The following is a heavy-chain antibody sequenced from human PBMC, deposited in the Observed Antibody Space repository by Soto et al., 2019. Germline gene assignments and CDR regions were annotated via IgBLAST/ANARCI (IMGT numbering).Heavy chain of an antibody. J-gene: IGHJ4*02. CDR2: ISNSGSTK. D-gene: IGHD2-21*02. Sequence: EVQLVESGGDMVQPGGSLRPSCVAFGITLISHEVTWVRQAPGKGLEWLTYISNSGSTKHYADSVKGRFTVSRDNAKNSVFLQMNSLRAEDTAIYYCARVDLGDALDYWGQGTLVTVSS. CDR3: ARVDLGDALDY. CDR1: GITLISHE. V-gene: IGHV3-48*03.